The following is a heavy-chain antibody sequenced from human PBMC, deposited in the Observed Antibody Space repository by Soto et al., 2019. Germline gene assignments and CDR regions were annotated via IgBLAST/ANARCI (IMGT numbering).Heavy chain of an antibody. D-gene: IGHD3-9*01. J-gene: IGHJ5*02. CDR1: GGSISSYY. Sequence: SETLSLTCTVSGGSISSYYWSWIRQPPGKGLEWIGYIYYSGSTNYNPSLKSRVTISVDTSKNQFSLKLSSVTAADTAVYYYARSYFDWYNWFDPWGQGTLVTVS. CDR2: IYYSGST. CDR3: ARSYFDWYNWFDP. V-gene: IGHV4-59*01.